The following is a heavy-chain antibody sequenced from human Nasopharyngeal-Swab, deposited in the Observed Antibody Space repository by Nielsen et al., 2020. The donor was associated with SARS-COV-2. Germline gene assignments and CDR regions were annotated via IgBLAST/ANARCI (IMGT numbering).Heavy chain of an antibody. J-gene: IGHJ6*02. Sequence: GESLKISCAASGFTFSSYAMHWVRQAPGKGLEWVAVISYDGSNKYYADSVKGRFTISRDNSKNTLYLQMNSLRVEDTAVYYCVVAYYVWGSSRGMDVWGQGTTVTVSS. CDR2: ISYDGSNK. V-gene: IGHV3-30*04. CDR1: GFTFSSYA. CDR3: VVAYYVWGSSRGMDV. D-gene: IGHD3-16*01.